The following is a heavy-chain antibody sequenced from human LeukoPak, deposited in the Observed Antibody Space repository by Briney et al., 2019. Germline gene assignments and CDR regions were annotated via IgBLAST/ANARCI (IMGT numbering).Heavy chain of an antibody. CDR2: IRYDGSNK. J-gene: IGHJ6*03. CDR1: GFTFSNYG. V-gene: IGHV3-30*02. CDR3: AKDNYDSSGYYGYYYYMDV. D-gene: IGHD3-22*01. Sequence: PGGSLRLSCAASGFTFSNYGIHWVHQAPGKGLEWVAFIRYDGSNKYYADSVKGRFTISRDNSKNTLYLQMNSLRAEDTAVYYCAKDNYDSSGYYGYYYYMDVWGKGTTVTISS.